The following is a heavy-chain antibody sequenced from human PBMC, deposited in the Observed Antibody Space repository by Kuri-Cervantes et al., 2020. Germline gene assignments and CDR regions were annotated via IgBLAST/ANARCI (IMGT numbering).Heavy chain of an antibody. CDR3: ARESVAAGSGYYYMDV. V-gene: IGHV3-7*01. D-gene: IGHD6-13*01. CDR1: GFSFSDDY. J-gene: IGHJ6*03. Sequence: GGSLRLSCAASGFSFSDDYMSWIRQAPGKGLEWVANIKQDGSEKYYVDSVKGRFTISRDNAKNSLYLQMNSLRAEDTAVYYCARESVAAGSGYYYMDVWGKGTTVTVSS. CDR2: IKQDGSEK.